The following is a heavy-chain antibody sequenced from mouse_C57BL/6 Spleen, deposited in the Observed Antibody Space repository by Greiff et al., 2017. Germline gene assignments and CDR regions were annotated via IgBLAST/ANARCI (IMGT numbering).Heavy chain of an antibody. D-gene: IGHD2-3*01. Sequence: QVQLQQSGAELARPGASVKLSCKASGYTFTSYGISWVKQRTGQGLEWIGEIYPRSGNPYYNAKFKGKATLTADKSSSTAYMELRSLTSEDSAVYFCARMYDGYPWYVDVWGTGTTVTVSS. J-gene: IGHJ1*03. V-gene: IGHV1-81*01. CDR2: IYPRSGNP. CDR3: ARMYDGYPWYVDV. CDR1: GYTFTSYG.